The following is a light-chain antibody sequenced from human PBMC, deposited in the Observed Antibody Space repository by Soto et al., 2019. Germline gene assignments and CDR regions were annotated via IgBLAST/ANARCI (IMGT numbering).Light chain of an antibody. CDR3: QQYGSLIT. V-gene: IGKV3-20*01. Sequence: EIVMTQSPATLSVSPGERATLSCRASQSVSSSHLAWYQQKPGQAPRLLIYGASSRATGIPDRFSGSGSGTDFTLTISRLEPEDFAVYYCQQYGSLITFGQGTRREIK. CDR1: QSVSSSH. J-gene: IGKJ5*01. CDR2: GAS.